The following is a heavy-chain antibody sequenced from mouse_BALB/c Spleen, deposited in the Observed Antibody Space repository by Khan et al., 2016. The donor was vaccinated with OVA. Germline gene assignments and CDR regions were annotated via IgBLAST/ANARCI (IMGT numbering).Heavy chain of an antibody. J-gene: IGHJ3*01. CDR2: INPYNGDT. V-gene: IGHV1-18*01. Sequence: VQLQQSGPELVKPGVSMKISCKASGYSFTDYTMNWVKQSHGKNLKWIGLINPYNGDTNYNQKFKGKATLTVDKSSSTAYMELLSLTSEDSAVYYCARSGYGGFAYWGQGTLVTVSA. CDR3: ARSGYGGFAY. CDR1: GYSFTDYT. D-gene: IGHD1-2*01.